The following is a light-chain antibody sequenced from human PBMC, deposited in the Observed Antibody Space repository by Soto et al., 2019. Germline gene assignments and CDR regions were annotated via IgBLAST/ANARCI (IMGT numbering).Light chain of an antibody. CDR2: DAS. CDR1: QDIYTY. V-gene: IGKV1-5*01. CDR3: QHYTLYSGP. J-gene: IGKJ5*01. Sequence: RLTQSPSSLSASVGDTVTISCWASQDIYTYLAWYQQKPGKAPTLLIFDASSLHHGVPPRFAGSGSGSEFPLTLNRLQADEFATYYCQHYTLYSGPFGQG.